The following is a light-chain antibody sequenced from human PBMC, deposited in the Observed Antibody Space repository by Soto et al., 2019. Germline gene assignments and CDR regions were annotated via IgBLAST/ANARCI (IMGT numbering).Light chain of an antibody. CDR2: GAS. Sequence: EIVLTQSPGTLSLSPGERATLSCTTSQSVSSNYLAWYQQKPVQAPRLLIYGASNRATGIPDRFSGSGSGTDFTLTISRLEPEDFAVYYCQQYGSPPITFGQGTRLEIK. V-gene: IGKV3-20*01. CDR3: QQYGSPPIT. CDR1: QSVSSNY. J-gene: IGKJ5*01.